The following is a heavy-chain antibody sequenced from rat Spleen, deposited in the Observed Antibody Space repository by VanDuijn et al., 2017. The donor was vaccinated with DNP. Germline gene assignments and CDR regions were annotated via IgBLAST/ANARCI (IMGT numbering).Heavy chain of an antibody. J-gene: IGHJ3*01. Sequence: EVQLVESGGDLVQPGRSLKLSCVASGFTFNNHWMTWIRQVPGKGLEWVASISTGGDNTYYRDSVKGRFTISRDNAKSTLYLQMDSLRSEETATYYCASLLLPNWFTYWGQGTLVTVSS. CDR3: ASLLLPNWFTY. CDR1: GFTFNNHW. V-gene: IGHV5S11*01. CDR2: ISTGGDNT. D-gene: IGHD1-1*01.